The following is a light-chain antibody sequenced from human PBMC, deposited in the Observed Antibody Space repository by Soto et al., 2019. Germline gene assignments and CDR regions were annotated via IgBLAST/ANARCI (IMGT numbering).Light chain of an antibody. J-gene: IGKJ1*01. CDR1: QNINTW. Sequence: DIVLTQSPDSLAVSLGERATISCRASQNINTWLAWYHQKPGMAPKLLISDAYTLESGVPSRFSGSGSGPEFTLTISSLQPDDFGTYYCQKYNSFAWKFGQGNKGDIK. CDR2: DAY. CDR3: QKYNSFAWK. V-gene: IGKV1-5*01.